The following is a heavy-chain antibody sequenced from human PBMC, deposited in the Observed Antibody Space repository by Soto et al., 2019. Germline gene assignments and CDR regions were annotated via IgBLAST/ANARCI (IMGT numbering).Heavy chain of an antibody. CDR1: GGSISSYY. J-gene: IGHJ6*03. CDR3: ARLGELTRYYYYYYMDV. V-gene: IGHV4-59*01. CDR2: IYYSGST. Sequence: SETLSLTCTVSGGSISSYYWSWIRQPPGRGLEWIGYIYYSGSTNYNPSLKSRVTISVDTSKNQFSLKLSSVTAADTAVYYCARLGELTRYYYYYYMDVWGKGTTVTVSS. D-gene: IGHD3-3*01.